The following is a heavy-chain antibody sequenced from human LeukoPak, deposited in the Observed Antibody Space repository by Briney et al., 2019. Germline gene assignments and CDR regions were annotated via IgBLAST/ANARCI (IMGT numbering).Heavy chain of an antibody. D-gene: IGHD2-15*01. Sequence: ASVKVSCKASGYTFTSYAMHWVRQAPGQRLEWMGWINAGNGNTKYSQKFQGRVTITRDTSASTAYMELSSLRSEDTAVYYCASCSCCSCCFDPWGQGTLVTVSS. V-gene: IGHV1-3*01. CDR2: INAGNGNT. J-gene: IGHJ5*02. CDR1: GYTFTSYA. CDR3: ASCSCCSCCFDP.